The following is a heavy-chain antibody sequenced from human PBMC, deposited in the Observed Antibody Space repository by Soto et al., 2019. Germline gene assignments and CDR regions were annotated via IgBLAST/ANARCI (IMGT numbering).Heavy chain of an antibody. V-gene: IGHV5-51*01. CDR2: IYPGDSDT. Sequence: GESLKISCKGSGYSFTSYWIGWVRQMPGKGLEWMGIIYPGDSDTRYSPSFQGQVTISADKSISTAYLQWSSLKASDTAMYYCARQEDYYDSSGYYLTHWFDPWGQGTLVTVSS. D-gene: IGHD3-22*01. CDR1: GYSFTSYW. J-gene: IGHJ5*02. CDR3: ARQEDYYDSSGYYLTHWFDP.